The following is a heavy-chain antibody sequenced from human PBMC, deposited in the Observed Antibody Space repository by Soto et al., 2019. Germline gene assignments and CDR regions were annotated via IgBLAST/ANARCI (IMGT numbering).Heavy chain of an antibody. CDR2: IYYRGNA. V-gene: IGHV4-39*01. J-gene: IGHJ4*02. CDR1: DDSINSDKYY. D-gene: IGHD3-9*01. Sequence: SETLSLTCSVSDDSINSDKYYWGWIRQPPGKGLEWIGSIYYRGNAYCNPSLQTRVTISLDKSRSQFPLKLNSVTAADSAVYFCARLEGLATISYFFDFWGPGALVTVSS. CDR3: ARLEGLATISYFFDF.